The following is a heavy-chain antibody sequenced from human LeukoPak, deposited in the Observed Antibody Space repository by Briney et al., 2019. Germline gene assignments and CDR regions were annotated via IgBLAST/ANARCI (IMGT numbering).Heavy chain of an antibody. J-gene: IGHJ4*02. CDR1: GGSFSGYY. V-gene: IGHV4-34*01. Sequence: SETLSLTCAVYGGSFSGYYWSWIRQPPGKGLEWIGEINHSGSTNYNPSLKSRVTISVDTSKNQFSLKLSSVIAADTAVYYCARGPRGGTAMDEGGYYFDYWGQGTLVTVSS. CDR3: ARGPRGGTAMDEGGYYFDY. CDR2: INHSGST. D-gene: IGHD5-18*01.